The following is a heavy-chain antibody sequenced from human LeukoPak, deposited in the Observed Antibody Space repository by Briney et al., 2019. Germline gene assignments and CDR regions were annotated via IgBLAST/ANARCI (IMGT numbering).Heavy chain of an antibody. CDR3: ASCASCSDYYYYMDV. Sequence: WVRQAPGKGLEWIGSIYYSGSTYYNPSLKSRVTISVDTSKNQFSLKLSSVTAADTAVYYCASCASCSDYYYYMDVWGKGTTVTISS. V-gene: IGHV4-39*07. D-gene: IGHD2-2*01. J-gene: IGHJ6*03. CDR2: IYYSGST.